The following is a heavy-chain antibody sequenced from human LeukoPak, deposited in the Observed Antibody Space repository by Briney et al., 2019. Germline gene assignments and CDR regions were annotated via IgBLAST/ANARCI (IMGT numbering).Heavy chain of an antibody. CDR1: GFTVTTNY. J-gene: IGHJ4*02. V-gene: IGHV3-53*01. D-gene: IGHD3-10*01. CDR3: AKALYGSGSYSHFDY. Sequence: GGSLRLSCAASGFTVTTNYMHWVRQAPGKGLEWVSLIKSGGDTHSADSVKGRFTISRDNSKNTLYLQMNSLRAEDTAVYYCAKALYGSGSYSHFDYWGQGTLVTVSS. CDR2: IKSGGDT.